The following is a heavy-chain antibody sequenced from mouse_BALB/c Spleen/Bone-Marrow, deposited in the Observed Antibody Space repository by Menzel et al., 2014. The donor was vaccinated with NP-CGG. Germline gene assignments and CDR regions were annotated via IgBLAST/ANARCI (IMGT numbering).Heavy chain of an antibody. V-gene: IGHV5-4*02. CDR3: ARDSYYYGSSYWCFDV. J-gene: IGHJ1*01. CDR2: ISDGGSYT. CDR1: GFTFSDYY. Sequence: EVQLQESGGGLVKPGGSLKLSCAASGFTFSDYYMYWVRQTPEKRLEWVATISDGGSYTYYPDSVKGRLTISRDNAKNNLYLQMTSLKSEDTAMYYCARDSYYYGSSYWCFDVWGAGTTVTVSS. D-gene: IGHD1-1*01.